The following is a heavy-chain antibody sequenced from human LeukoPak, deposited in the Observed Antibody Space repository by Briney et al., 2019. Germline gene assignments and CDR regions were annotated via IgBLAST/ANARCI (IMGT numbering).Heavy chain of an antibody. CDR3: ARDLYIAAAEY. V-gene: IGHV3-7*01. CDR1: GFTFSSYW. D-gene: IGHD6-13*01. CDR2: IKQDGSEK. J-gene: IGHJ4*02. Sequence: GGSLRLSCAASGFTFSSYWMSWVRQAPGKELEWVANIKQDGSEKYYVDSVKGRFTISRDNAKNSLYLQMNSLRAEDTAVYYCARDLYIAAAEYWGQGTLVTVSS.